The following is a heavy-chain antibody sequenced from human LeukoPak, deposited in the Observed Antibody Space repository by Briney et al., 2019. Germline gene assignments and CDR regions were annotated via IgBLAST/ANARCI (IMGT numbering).Heavy chain of an antibody. CDR1: GGSISTFY. V-gene: IGHV4-4*07. Sequence: SETLSLTCTVSGGSISTFYWNWIRQPAGKGLEWIGRIHTSGSTKYNPSLKSRVTISVDKSNNQFSLKLNYVTAADTAMYYCARALPNTDNYNWAFDIWGQGTMVAVSS. CDR3: ARALPNTDNYNWAFDI. CDR2: IHTSGST. J-gene: IGHJ3*02. D-gene: IGHD5-24*01.